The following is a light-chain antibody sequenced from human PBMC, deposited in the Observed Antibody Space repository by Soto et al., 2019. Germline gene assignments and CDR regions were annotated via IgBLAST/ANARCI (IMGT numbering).Light chain of an antibody. CDR2: DVT. CDR3: SSYTSISFVV. J-gene: IGLJ2*01. CDR1: SSDIGGYNY. Sequence: QSALTQPASVSASPGQSITISCTGTSSDIGGYNYVSWYQQHPGKAPKLMIYDVTNRPSEVSSRFSGSKSGNTASLTISGLQPEDEAAYYCSSYTSISFVVFGGGTKLTVL. V-gene: IGLV2-14*03.